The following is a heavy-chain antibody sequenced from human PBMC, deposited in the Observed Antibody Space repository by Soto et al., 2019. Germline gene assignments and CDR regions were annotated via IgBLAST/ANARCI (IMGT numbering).Heavy chain of an antibody. Sequence: PGGSLRLSCAASGFTFSSYWMSWVRQAPGKGLEWVANIKQDGSEKYYVDSVKGRFTISRDNAKNSLYLQMNSLRAEDTAVYYCARVYYDFLTGYPDAFDIWGQGTMVTVSS. CDR2: IKQDGSEK. CDR1: GFTFSSYW. J-gene: IGHJ3*02. V-gene: IGHV3-7*01. D-gene: IGHD3-9*01. CDR3: ARVYYDFLTGYPDAFDI.